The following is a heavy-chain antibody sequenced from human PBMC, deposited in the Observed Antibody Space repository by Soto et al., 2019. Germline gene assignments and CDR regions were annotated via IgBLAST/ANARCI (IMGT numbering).Heavy chain of an antibody. Sequence: SETLSLTCTVSGGSISSGGYYWSWIRQHPGKGLEWIGYIYYSGSTYYNPSLKSRVTISVDTSKNQFSLKLSSVTAADTAVYYCARVPSTPAPHYYYGMDVWGQGTTATVSS. CDR2: IYYSGST. V-gene: IGHV4-31*03. J-gene: IGHJ6*02. CDR1: GGSISSGGYY. D-gene: IGHD2-2*01. CDR3: ARVPSTPAPHYYYGMDV.